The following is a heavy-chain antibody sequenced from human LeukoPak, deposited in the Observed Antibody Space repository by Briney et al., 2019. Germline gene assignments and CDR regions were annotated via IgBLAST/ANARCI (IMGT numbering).Heavy chain of an antibody. D-gene: IGHD1-26*01. CDR3: ARGRRDSGSYR. CDR2: ISYDGSNK. Sequence: AGGSLRLSCAASGFTFSSYGMHWVRQAPGKGLEWVAVISYDGSNKYYADSVKGRFTISRDNSKNTLYLQMNSLRAEDTAVYYCARGRRDSGSYRWGQGTLVTVSS. V-gene: IGHV3-30*03. J-gene: IGHJ4*02. CDR1: GFTFSSYG.